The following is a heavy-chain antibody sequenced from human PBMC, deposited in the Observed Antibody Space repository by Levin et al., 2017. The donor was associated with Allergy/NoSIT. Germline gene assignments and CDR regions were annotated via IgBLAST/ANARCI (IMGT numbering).Heavy chain of an antibody. Sequence: GGSLRLSCAASGFTVISSYMSWVRQPPGKGLEWVSTIYSGGKTYYADSVKGRFTISRDNSKNTLFLQMNSLGGDDTAVYYCARAPSGSGAFEYWGQGTLATVSS. V-gene: IGHV3-53*03. D-gene: IGHD3-10*01. CDR1: GFTVISSY. J-gene: IGHJ4*02. CDR2: IYSGGKT. CDR3: ARAPSGSGAFEY.